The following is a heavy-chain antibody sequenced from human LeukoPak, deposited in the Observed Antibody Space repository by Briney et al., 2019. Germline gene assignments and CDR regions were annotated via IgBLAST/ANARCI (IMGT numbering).Heavy chain of an antibody. Sequence: SQTLSLTCTVFGGYISSGDYYWSWIRLPPGKGLEWIGYIYYSGSTYYNPSLKSRVTISVDTSKNQFSLKLSSVTAADTAVYYCARDSGGYCSGGSCYSDYWGQGTLVTVSS. CDR2: IYYSGST. CDR1: GGYISSGDYY. CDR3: ARDSGGYCSGGSCYSDY. D-gene: IGHD2-15*01. J-gene: IGHJ4*02. V-gene: IGHV4-30-4*08.